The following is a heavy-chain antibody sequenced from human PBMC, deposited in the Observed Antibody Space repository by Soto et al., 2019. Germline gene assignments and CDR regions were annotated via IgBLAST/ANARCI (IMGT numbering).Heavy chain of an antibody. CDR2: IYYSGRT. D-gene: IGHD1-26*01. Sequence: QVQLQESGPGLVKPSETLSLTCTVSGGSISSYYWSWIRQPPGKGREWIGYIYYSGRTNYNPALNSRVTISVDTSMNEYALKLSSVTAADTAVDYCGRDRAVGATATYGYYYYGMDVWGQGTTVTVSS. V-gene: IGHV4-59*01. J-gene: IGHJ6*02. CDR1: GGSISSYY. CDR3: GRDRAVGATATYGYYYYGMDV.